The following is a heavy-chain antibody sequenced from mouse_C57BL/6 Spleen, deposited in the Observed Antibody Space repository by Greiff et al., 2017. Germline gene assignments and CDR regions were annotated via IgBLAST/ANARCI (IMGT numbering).Heavy chain of an antibody. Sequence: QVQLKQSGAELARPGASVKLSCKASGYTFTSYGISWVKQRTGQGLEWIGEIYPRSGNTYYNEKFKGKATLTADKSSSTAYMELRSLTSEDSAVYFCAIYYYGSSPYAMDYWGQGTSVTVSS. D-gene: IGHD1-1*01. CDR1: GYTFTSYG. V-gene: IGHV1-81*01. J-gene: IGHJ4*01. CDR2: IYPRSGNT. CDR3: AIYYYGSSPYAMDY.